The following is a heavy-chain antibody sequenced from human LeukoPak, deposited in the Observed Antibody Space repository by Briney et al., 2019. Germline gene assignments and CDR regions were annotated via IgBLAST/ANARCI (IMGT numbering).Heavy chain of an antibody. Sequence: TASETLSLTCTVSGGSISSGSYYWSWIRQPAGKGLEWIGEINHSGSTNYNPSLKSRVTMSVDTSKNQFSPKLSSVTAADTAVYYCARGPFSALYWQQPNYYYMDVWGKGTTVTVSS. CDR2: INHSGST. CDR3: ARGPFSALYWQQPNYYYMDV. J-gene: IGHJ6*03. D-gene: IGHD3-16*02. CDR1: GGSISSGSYY. V-gene: IGHV4-61*10.